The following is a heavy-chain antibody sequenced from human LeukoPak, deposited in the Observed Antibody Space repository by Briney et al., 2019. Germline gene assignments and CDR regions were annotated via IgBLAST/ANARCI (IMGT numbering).Heavy chain of an antibody. Sequence: SETLSLTCTVSGGSISSYYWSWIRQPPGKGLEWIGYIYHSGSTNYNPSLKSRVTISVDTSKNQFSLKLSSVTAADTAVYYCARHISLFRGAAGDAFDIWGQGTMVTVSS. CDR1: GGSISSYY. J-gene: IGHJ3*02. CDR2: IYHSGST. D-gene: IGHD3-10*01. V-gene: IGHV4-59*08. CDR3: ARHISLFRGAAGDAFDI.